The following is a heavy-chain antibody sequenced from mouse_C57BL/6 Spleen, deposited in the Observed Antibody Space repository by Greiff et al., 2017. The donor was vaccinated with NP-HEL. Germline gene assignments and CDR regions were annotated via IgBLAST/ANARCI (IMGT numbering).Heavy chain of an antibody. CDR3: ARAVYGSGYGLAY. Sequence: EVQLQQSVAELVRPGASVKLSCTASGFNIKNTYMHWVKQSPEQGLAWIGRIDPADGNTKYAPKCQGKATITADTTSNTAYLQLSRRTSGDTAVYYWARAVYGSGYGLAYWSQGNLVTGS. J-gene: IGHJ3*01. CDR1: GFNIKNTY. CDR2: IDPADGNT. D-gene: IGHD1-1*01. V-gene: IGHV14-3*01.